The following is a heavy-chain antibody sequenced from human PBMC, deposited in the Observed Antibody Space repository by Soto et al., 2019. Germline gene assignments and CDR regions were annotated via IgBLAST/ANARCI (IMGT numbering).Heavy chain of an antibody. D-gene: IGHD1-26*01. CDR1: GGSISSGGYS. CDR2: IYHSGST. Sequence: PSETLSLTCAVSGGSISSGGYSWSWIRQPPGKGLEWIGYIYHSGSTYYNPSLKSRVTISVDRSKNQISLKLSSVTAADKAGNKCPREKGELRLFDYWGQGTLVTVSS. CDR3: PREKGELRLFDY. V-gene: IGHV4-30-2*01. J-gene: IGHJ4*02.